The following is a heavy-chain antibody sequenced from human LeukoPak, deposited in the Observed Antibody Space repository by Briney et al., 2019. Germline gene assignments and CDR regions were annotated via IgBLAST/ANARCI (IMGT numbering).Heavy chain of an antibody. CDR1: GYSISSGYY. V-gene: IGHV4-38-2*01. CDR3: ARQGGSSSPYYYYYMDV. D-gene: IGHD6-13*01. CDR2: MYHGGST. J-gene: IGHJ6*03. Sequence: PSETLSLTCAVSGYSISSGYYWGWFRQPPGKGLEWIGCMYHGGSTYYNPSLKSRVTISVDTSKNQFSLKLSSVTAADTAVYYCARQGGSSSPYYYYYMDVWGKGTTVTVSS.